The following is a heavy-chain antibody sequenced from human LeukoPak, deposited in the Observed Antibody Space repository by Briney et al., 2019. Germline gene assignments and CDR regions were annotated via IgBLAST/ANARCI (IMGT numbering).Heavy chain of an antibody. CDR2: IRDDGTNK. CDR1: GLTFNNYG. CDR3: AKDAPLGVV. D-gene: IGHD2-8*01. J-gene: IGHJ6*03. V-gene: IGHV3-30*02. Sequence: GGSLRLSCAASGLTFNNYGMHWVRQAPGKGLEWVAFIRDDGTNKHNGDSVKGRFTISRDNSKNTLYLQMNSLRPEDTAVYYCAKDAPLGVVWGKGTTVTVSS.